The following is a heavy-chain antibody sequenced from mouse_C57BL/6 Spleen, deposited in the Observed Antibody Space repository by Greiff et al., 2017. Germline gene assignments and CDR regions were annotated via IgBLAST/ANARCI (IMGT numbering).Heavy chain of an antibody. J-gene: IGHJ4*01. CDR1: GFSLTSYG. CDR3: ARGYYYAMDY. CDR2: IWSGGSS. Sequence: QVQLQQSGPGLVQPSQSLSITCTVSGFSLTSYGVHRVRQSPGKGLEWLGVIWSGGSSDYNAAFISRLSISKDNSKRQVFFRMNSLQADNTAIYYCARGYYYAMDYWGQGTSVTVSS. V-gene: IGHV2-2*01.